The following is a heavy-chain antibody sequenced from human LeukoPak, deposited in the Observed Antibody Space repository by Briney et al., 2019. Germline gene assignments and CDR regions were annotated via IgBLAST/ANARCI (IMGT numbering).Heavy chain of an antibody. J-gene: IGHJ4*02. CDR3: ARGGSHSGSYSGDDLDY. V-gene: IGHV1-2*06. D-gene: IGHD1-26*01. CDR2: INPNSGGT. CDR1: GYTFTGYY. Sequence: GASVKVSCKASGYTFTGYYMHWARQAPGQGLEWMGRINPNSGGTNYAQKFQGRVTMTRDTSISTAYMELSRLRSDDTAVYYCARGGSHSGSYSGDDLDYWGQGTLVTVSS.